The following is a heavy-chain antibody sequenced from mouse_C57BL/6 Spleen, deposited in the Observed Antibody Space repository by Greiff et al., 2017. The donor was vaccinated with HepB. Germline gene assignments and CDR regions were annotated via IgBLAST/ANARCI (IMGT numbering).Heavy chain of an antibody. Sequence: VQGVESGAELARPGASVKLSCKASGYTFTSYGISWVKQRTGQGLEWIGEIYPRSGNTYYNEKFKGKATLTADKSSSTAYMELRSLTSEDSAVYFCARHYDYDGYYAMDYWGQGTSVTVSS. CDR3: ARHYDYDGYYAMDY. J-gene: IGHJ4*01. CDR2: IYPRSGNT. CDR1: GYTFTSYG. D-gene: IGHD2-4*01. V-gene: IGHV1-81*01.